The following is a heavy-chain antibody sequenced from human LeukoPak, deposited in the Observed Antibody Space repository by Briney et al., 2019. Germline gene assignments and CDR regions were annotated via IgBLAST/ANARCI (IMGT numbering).Heavy chain of an antibody. CDR1: GFTFDRYT. D-gene: IGHD2-2*01. J-gene: IGHJ5*02. CDR2: ISTSSTYI. V-gene: IGHV3-21*01. Sequence: GGSLRLSCGASGFTFDRYTMNWVRQAPGKGLEWVSSISTSSTYIYYADSVRGRFTISRDNAKNSLYLQMNSLRVEDSAVYFCARDRGILVVPAATYYFDPWGQGTLVTVSS. CDR3: ARDRGILVVPAATYYFDP.